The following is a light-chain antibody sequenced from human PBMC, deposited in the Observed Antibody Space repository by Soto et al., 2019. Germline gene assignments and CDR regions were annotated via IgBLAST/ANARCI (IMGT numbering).Light chain of an antibody. J-gene: IGKJ4*01. V-gene: IGKV3-11*01. CDR1: QSVTSD. Sequence: EIVLTQSPATLSLSPGERATLSCRASQSVTSDLAWYQQKPGQAPRLLIYDVSNRATGIPARFSGSGSGTDFTLTISSLEPEDFVVYFCQQRRDWPLSFGGGTKVEIK. CDR2: DVS. CDR3: QQRRDWPLS.